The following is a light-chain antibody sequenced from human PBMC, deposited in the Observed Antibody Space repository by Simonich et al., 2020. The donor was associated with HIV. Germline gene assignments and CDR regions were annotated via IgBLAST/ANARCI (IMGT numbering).Light chain of an antibody. CDR1: SSDVGIYTL. V-gene: IGLV2-14*02. Sequence: QSALTQPASVSGSPGQSITISCTGTSSDVGIYTLVSWYQQHPGKAPKLIIYEVTKRPSGVSNRFSGSKSGNTASLTVSGLQAEDEADYYCSSYTSSSTLVFGGGTKLTVL. J-gene: IGLJ2*01. CDR3: SSYTSSSTLV. CDR2: EVT.